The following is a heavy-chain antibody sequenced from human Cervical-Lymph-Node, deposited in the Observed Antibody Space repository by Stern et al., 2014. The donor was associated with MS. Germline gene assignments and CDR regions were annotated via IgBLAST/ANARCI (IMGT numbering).Heavy chain of an antibody. Sequence: QMQLVESGPEVKQPGASVKVSCKASGYTFSSYGIAWVRQAPGQGLQWMGWISAYNGNTNSAQKFQGRVTVTTDTSTSTGYMELRSLRSDDTAVYYCARAYAADRFDHWGQGSLVIVSS. J-gene: IGHJ4*02. CDR1: GYTFSSYG. CDR2: ISAYNGNT. CDR3: ARAYAADRFDH. V-gene: IGHV1-18*01. D-gene: IGHD2-15*01.